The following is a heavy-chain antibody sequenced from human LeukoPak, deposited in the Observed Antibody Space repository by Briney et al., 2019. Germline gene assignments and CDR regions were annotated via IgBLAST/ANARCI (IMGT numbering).Heavy chain of an antibody. CDR2: ISGSGSST. J-gene: IGHJ6*02. CDR1: GFTFSTYA. V-gene: IGHV3-23*01. CDR3: AKLGGYCSSTACYTPPYYYYYGVDV. Sequence: GGSLRLSCVASGFTFSTYAMSWVRQAPGKGLEWVSTISGSGSSTYYADSVTGRFTISRDNSKNTLYLQMNSLTAEDTAVYYCAKLGGYCSSTACYTPPYYYYYGVDVWSQGTTVPVSS. D-gene: IGHD2-2*01.